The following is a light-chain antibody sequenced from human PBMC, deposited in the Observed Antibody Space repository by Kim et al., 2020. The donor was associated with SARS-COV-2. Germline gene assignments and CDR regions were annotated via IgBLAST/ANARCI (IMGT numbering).Light chain of an antibody. CDR3: CTHAGELHWV. Sequence: GQSITISCTATSSGVLKYNLFSWYRQHPGKAPKLMSYEVTKRPLGVSNRFSGSKSGNTAALTISGLQAEDEGDYYCCTHAGELHWVFGGGTQLTVL. J-gene: IGLJ3*02. CDR2: EVT. CDR1: SSGVLKYNL. V-gene: IGLV2-23*02.